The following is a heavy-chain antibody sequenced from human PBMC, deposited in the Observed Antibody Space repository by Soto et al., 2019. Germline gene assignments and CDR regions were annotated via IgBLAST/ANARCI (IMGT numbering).Heavy chain of an antibody. CDR3: ARGTIGSNYYYYGMDV. CDR2: IYDSGST. D-gene: IGHD3-16*01. Sequence: SQTLSLTCTVSGGSISSGDYYWSWIRQPPGKGLEWIGYIYDSGSTYYSPSLKSRVTISVDTSKNHFSLKLSSVTAADTAVYYCARGTIGSNYYYYGMDVCAQGTTVTVSS. V-gene: IGHV4-30-4*01. CDR1: GGSISSGDYY. J-gene: IGHJ6*02.